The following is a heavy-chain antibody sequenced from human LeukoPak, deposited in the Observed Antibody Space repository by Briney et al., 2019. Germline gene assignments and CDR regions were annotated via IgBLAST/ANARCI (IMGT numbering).Heavy chain of an antibody. CDR1: GGSISSSNW. CDR3: ARDLKGYGSGSYYGGH. J-gene: IGHJ4*02. V-gene: IGHV4-4*02. D-gene: IGHD3-10*01. CDR2: IYHSGST. Sequence: SGTLSLTCAVSGGSISSSNWWSWVRQPPGKGLEWIGEIYHSGSTNYNPSLKSRVTISVDKSKNQFSLKLSSVTAADTAVYYCARDLKGYGSGSYYGGHWGQGTLVTVSS.